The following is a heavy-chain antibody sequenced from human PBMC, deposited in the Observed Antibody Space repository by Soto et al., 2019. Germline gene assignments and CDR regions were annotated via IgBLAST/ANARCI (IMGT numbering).Heavy chain of an antibody. CDR1: GFTFNDYY. CDR2: ITSSGSTI. J-gene: IGHJ4*02. D-gene: IGHD6-19*01. Sequence: GGSLRLSCAASGFTFNDYYMSWIRQAPGKGLEWVSYITSSGSTIYYADSVKGRFTISRDNAKNSLYLQMNSLRAEDTAVYYCARENEQWVAADNWGQGTLVTVSS. V-gene: IGHV3-11*01. CDR3: ARENEQWVAADN.